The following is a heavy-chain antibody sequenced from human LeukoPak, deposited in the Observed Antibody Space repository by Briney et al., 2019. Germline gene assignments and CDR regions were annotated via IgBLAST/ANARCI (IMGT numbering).Heavy chain of an antibody. V-gene: IGHV5-51*01. CDR1: GYSFTSFW. D-gene: IGHD3-10*01. CDR3: ARNPLYYYGSAAPFPSGMDV. Sequence: GESLKISCKGSGYSFTSFWIGWVRQMPGKGLEWMGIIYPGDSDTRYSPSFQGQVTISVDKSISTAYLQWSSLKASDTAMYYCARNPLYYYGSAAPFPSGMDVWGQGTTVTVSS. J-gene: IGHJ6*02. CDR2: IYPGDSDT.